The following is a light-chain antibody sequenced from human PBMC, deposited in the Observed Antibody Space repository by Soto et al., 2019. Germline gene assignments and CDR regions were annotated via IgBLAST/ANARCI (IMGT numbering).Light chain of an antibody. Sequence: QSALTQPASVSGSPGQSITISCTGTSSDIGGYSSVSWYQQHPGKVPKLMIYDVSNRPSGVSNRFSGSKSGNTASLTISGLQTEDEADYYCSSYTTSSTLVFGGGTKVTVL. CDR3: SSYTTSSTLV. J-gene: IGLJ2*01. V-gene: IGLV2-14*01. CDR2: DVS. CDR1: SSDIGGYSS.